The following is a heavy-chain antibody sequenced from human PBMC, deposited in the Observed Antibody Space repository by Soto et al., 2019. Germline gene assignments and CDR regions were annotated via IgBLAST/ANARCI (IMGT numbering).Heavy chain of an antibody. Sequence: QVQLVESGGGVVQPGRSLRLSCAASGFTFSNYGMHWVRQAPGKGLELGALISYDGSSKDYADSVKGRFTISRDNSKSTLFLQMNSLRVEDTAVYYCARGGYGDSHAEYFQHWGQGTLVTVSS. J-gene: IGHJ1*01. CDR3: ARGGYGDSHAEYFQH. CDR2: ISYDGSSK. CDR1: GFTFSNYG. V-gene: IGHV3-30-3*01. D-gene: IGHD4-17*01.